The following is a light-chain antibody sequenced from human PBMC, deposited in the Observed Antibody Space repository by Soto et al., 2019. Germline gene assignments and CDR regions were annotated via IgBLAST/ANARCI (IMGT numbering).Light chain of an antibody. CDR1: QSVGSK. CDR2: GAS. CDR3: QQYDVWPALT. Sequence: KVMTQSPVTLSVSPGERATLSCRASQSVGSKLAWYQQKPGQAPRLLIYGASNRATGIPVRFSGSGSGTEFTLTISSLQSEDFAVYYCQQYDVWPALTFGGGTKVDIK. J-gene: IGKJ4*01. V-gene: IGKV3-15*01.